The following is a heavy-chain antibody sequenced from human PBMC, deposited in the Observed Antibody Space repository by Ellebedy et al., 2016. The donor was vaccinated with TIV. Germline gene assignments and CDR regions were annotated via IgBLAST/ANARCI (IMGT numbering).Heavy chain of an antibody. Sequence: GESLKISXAASGFILSNYWMHWVRQVPGKGLVWVSHIRGDGISTSYADSVKGRFTISRDNAKNTMHLQMNSLRAEDTAVYYCARDGVGLIDLDSWGQGTLVTVSS. J-gene: IGHJ4*02. CDR2: IRGDGIST. V-gene: IGHV3-74*01. CDR3: ARDGVGLIDLDS. CDR1: GFILSNYW. D-gene: IGHD3-3*01.